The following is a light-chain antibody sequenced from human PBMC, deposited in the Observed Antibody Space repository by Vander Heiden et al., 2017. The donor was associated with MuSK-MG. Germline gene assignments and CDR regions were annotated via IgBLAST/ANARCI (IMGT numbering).Light chain of an antibody. V-gene: IGLV2-14*01. CDR3: SSYTSSSTVV. Sequence: QSALTQPASVPGSPGQSITISCTGTSSDVGGYNYVSWYQQHPGKAPKLMIYDVSNRPSGVSNRFSDSKSGNTASLTISGLQAEDEADYYCSSYTSSSTVVFGGGTKLTVL. J-gene: IGLJ2*01. CDR1: SSDVGGYNY. CDR2: DVS.